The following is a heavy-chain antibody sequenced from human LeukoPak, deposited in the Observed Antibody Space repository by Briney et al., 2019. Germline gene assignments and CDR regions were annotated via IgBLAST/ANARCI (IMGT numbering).Heavy chain of an antibody. CDR1: GFTFSDYY. Sequence: GGSLRLSCAASGFTFSDYYMSWIRQAPGKGLEWVSYISSSGSTIYYADSVKGRFTISRDNAKNSPYLQMNSLRAEDTAVYYCARLRFLEWADFDYWGQGTLVTVSS. D-gene: IGHD3-3*01. CDR3: ARLRFLEWADFDY. J-gene: IGHJ4*02. CDR2: ISSSGSTI. V-gene: IGHV3-11*01.